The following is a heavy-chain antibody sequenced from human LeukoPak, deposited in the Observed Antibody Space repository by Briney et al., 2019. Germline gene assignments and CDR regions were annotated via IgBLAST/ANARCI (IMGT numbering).Heavy chain of an antibody. V-gene: IGHV3-33*06. CDR2: IWYDGSKR. CDR1: GFSFSTYG. Sequence: PGGSLRLSCAASGFSFSTYGMHWVRQAPGKGLEWVAVIWYDGSKRYYADSVKGRFTISRDDSKHTLYVQMDSLRAEDTAVYYCAKCSDSSGYYREASDYWGQGTLVTVSS. D-gene: IGHD3-22*01. CDR3: AKCSDSSGYYREASDY. J-gene: IGHJ4*02.